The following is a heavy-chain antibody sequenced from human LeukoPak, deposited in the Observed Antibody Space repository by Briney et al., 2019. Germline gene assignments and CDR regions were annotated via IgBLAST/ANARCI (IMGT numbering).Heavy chain of an antibody. V-gene: IGHV4-39*01. CDR2: IYYSGST. CDR1: GGSISSSSYY. Sequence: SETLPLTCTVSGGSISSSSYYWGWIRQPPGKGLEWIGSIYYSGSTYYNPSLKSRVTISVDTSKNQFSLKLSSVTAADTAVYYCARLEQLAPDEWGQGTLVTVSS. D-gene: IGHD6-6*01. CDR3: ARLEQLAPDE. J-gene: IGHJ4*02.